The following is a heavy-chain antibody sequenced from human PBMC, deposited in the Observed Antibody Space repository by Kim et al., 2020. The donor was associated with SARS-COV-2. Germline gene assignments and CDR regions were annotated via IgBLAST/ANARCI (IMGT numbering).Heavy chain of an antibody. V-gene: IGHV3-33*01. J-gene: IGHJ4*02. CDR2: K. Sequence: KYNADSVKGRFTISRDNSKNTLYLQMNSLRAEDTAVYYCARITVTTGSNNWGQGTLVTVSS. D-gene: IGHD4-17*01. CDR3: ARITVTTGSNN.